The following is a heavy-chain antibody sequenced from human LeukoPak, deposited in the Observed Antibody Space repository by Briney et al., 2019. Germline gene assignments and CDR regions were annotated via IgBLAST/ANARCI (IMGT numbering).Heavy chain of an antibody. CDR1: GGSFSGYY. D-gene: IGHD3-10*01. Sequence: SETLSLTCAVYGGSFSGYYWSWIRQPPGKGLEWIGEINQSGSTNYNPSLKSRVTISVDTSKNQFSLKLSSVTAADTAVYYCARGGRGRDWGQGTLVTVSS. J-gene: IGHJ4*02. CDR2: INQSGST. V-gene: IGHV4-34*01. CDR3: ARGGRGRD.